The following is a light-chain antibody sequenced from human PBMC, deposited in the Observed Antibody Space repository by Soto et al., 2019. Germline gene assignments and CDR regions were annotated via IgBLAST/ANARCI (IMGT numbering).Light chain of an antibody. CDR3: QQFYSAPLT. V-gene: IGKV4-1*01. J-gene: IGKJ4*01. Sequence: DFVMTQSPDSLAVSLGERATINCKSSQSVLSSSNNKNYLAWYQQKPGQPPKLLIYWASTRESGVPDRFSGSGSGTDFTLTISSLQAEAVAVYYCQQFYSAPLTFGGGTKVQIK. CDR2: WAS. CDR1: QSVLSSSNNKNY.